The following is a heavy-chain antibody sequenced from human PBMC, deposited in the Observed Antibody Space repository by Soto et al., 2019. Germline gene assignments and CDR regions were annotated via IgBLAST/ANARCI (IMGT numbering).Heavy chain of an antibody. CDR2: IIPIFGTA. D-gene: IGHD1-26*01. J-gene: IGHJ4*02. V-gene: IGHV1-69*13. CDR3: ARDSEWEPSYFDY. Sequence: EASVKVSCKASGGTFSSYAISWVRQAPGQGLEWMGGIIPIFGTANYAQKFQGRVTITADESTRKAYMELSSLRSEDTAVYYCARDSEWEPSYFDYWGQGPLGTASS. CDR1: GGTFSSYA.